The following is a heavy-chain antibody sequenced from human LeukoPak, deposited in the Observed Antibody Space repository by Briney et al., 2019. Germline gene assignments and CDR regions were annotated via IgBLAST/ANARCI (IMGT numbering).Heavy chain of an antibody. CDR1: GFSFSDSA. CDR2: IEASGGPT. CDR3: ARGSGSGWYGWFAP. Sequence: GGSLRLSCAASGFSFSDSAMYWVRQAPGKGLEWVSSIEASGGPTYYADSVKGRFTISRDNSKNTFYLQMNSLRAEDTAVYYCARGSGSGWYGWFAPWGQGTLVTVSS. J-gene: IGHJ5*02. V-gene: IGHV3-23*01. D-gene: IGHD6-19*01.